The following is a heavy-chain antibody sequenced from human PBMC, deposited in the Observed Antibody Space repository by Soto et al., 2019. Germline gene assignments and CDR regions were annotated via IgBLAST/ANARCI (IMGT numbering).Heavy chain of an antibody. D-gene: IGHD3-22*01. CDR2: IIPVFGIV. CDR1: GGTLSNSA. Sequence: QLQLAQSGADVKKAGSSVKVSCKASGGTLSNSAFSWVRQAPGQGLEWMGGIIPVFGIVNYAQKFQDRVTITADESTSTAYMELRSLRSEDTAVCFCATGRIVVVGSRAYYGMDVWGQGTTVTV. J-gene: IGHJ6*02. V-gene: IGHV1-69*19. CDR3: ATGRIVVVGSRAYYGMDV.